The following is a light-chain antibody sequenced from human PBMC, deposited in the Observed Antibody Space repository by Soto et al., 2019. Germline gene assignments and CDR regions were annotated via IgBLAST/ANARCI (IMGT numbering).Light chain of an antibody. Sequence: QPVLTQPPSASGTPGQRVTISCSGSNSNIDSSTVNWYQQLPGTAPKLLISSFNQRTSGVPDRVSGSKSGSSASLASSGLQSEDEAEYYWAAWDDRLNGWVFGGGTKGTVL. CDR3: AAWDDRLNGWV. V-gene: IGLV1-44*01. CDR2: SFN. J-gene: IGLJ3*02. CDR1: NSNIDSST.